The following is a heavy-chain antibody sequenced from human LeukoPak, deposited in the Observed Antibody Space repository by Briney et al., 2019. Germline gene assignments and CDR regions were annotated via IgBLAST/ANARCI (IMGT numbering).Heavy chain of an antibody. CDR3: AAAFDDSSGYYPYYFDY. CDR1: GFTFTSSA. V-gene: IGHV1-58*02. D-gene: IGHD3-22*01. J-gene: IGHJ4*02. CDR2: IVVGSGNT. Sequence: GASVKVSCKASGFTFTSSAMQWVRQARGQRLEWIGWIVVGSGNTNYAQKFQERVNITRDMSTSTAYMELSSLRSEDTAVYYCAAAFDDSSGYYPYYFDYWGQGTLVTVSS.